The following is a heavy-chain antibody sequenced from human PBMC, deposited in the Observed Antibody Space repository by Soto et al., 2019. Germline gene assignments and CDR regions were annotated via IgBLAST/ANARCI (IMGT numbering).Heavy chain of an antibody. Sequence: PVKVSCKASGGTFSSYAIGWVRQAPGQGLEWMGGIIPIFGTANYAQKFQGRVTITADESTSTAYMELSSLRSEDTAVYYCARGPIAVVKRYFDYWGQGTLVTVSA. D-gene: IGHD6-19*01. V-gene: IGHV1-69*13. CDR2: IIPIFGTA. J-gene: IGHJ4*02. CDR1: GGTFSSYA. CDR3: ARGPIAVVKRYFDY.